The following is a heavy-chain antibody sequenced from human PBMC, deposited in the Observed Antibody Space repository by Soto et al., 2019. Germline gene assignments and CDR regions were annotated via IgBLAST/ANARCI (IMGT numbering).Heavy chain of an antibody. CDR2: ISRHNGNT. CDR1: GYVFISYG. J-gene: IGHJ4*02. V-gene: IGHV1-18*04. D-gene: IGHD3-10*01. CDR3: VRDLDGSGSYYTDF. Sequence: QVQLVQSGAEVKKPGASVKVSCKASGYVFISYGISWVRQAPGQGLEWMGWISRHNGNTNYAQKFQGRVIMTTDASSSTAYMELRSLGSDDTAVYYCVRDLDGSGSYYTDFWGQGTLVTVS.